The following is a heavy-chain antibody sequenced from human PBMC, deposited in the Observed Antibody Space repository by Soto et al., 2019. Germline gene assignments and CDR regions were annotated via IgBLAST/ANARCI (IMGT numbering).Heavy chain of an antibody. CDR2: IYYSGST. Sequence: PSETLSLTCTVSGGSISSYYWSWIRQPPGKGLEWIGYIYYSGSTNYNPSLKSRVTISVDTSKNQFSLKLSSVTAADTAVYYCARDHRSYYYGSGSSLYYFDYWGQGTLVTVSS. CDR3: ARDHRSYYYGSGSSLYYFDY. J-gene: IGHJ4*02. CDR1: GGSISSYY. V-gene: IGHV4-59*01. D-gene: IGHD3-10*01.